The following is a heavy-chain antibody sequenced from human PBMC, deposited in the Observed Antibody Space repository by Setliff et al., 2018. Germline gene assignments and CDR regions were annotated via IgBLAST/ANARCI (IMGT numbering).Heavy chain of an antibody. Sequence: RGESLKISCKGSGYRFSSYWIGWVRQMPGKGLEWIGIIFPADSDTRYSPSFQGQVTISADKSISTAYVQWRSLKASDTAMYYCARVGTAGGYYFDFWGQGAQVTVSS. V-gene: IGHV5-51*01. J-gene: IGHJ4*02. CDR2: IFPADSDT. CDR3: ARVGTAGGYYFDF. D-gene: IGHD2-15*01. CDR1: GYRFSSYW.